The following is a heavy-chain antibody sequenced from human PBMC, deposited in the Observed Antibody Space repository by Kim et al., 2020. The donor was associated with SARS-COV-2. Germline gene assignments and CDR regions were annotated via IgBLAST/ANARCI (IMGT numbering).Heavy chain of an antibody. CDR3: ARDGRCWSGYSDESFDY. J-gene: IGHJ4*02. D-gene: IGHD3-3*01. Sequence: GGSLILSCAASGFTFSSYWMSWVRQAPGKGLEWVANIKQDGSEKYYVDSVKGRFTISRDNAKNSLYLQMNSLRAEDTAVYYCARDGRCWSGYSDESFDYWGQGTLVTVSS. V-gene: IGHV3-7*01. CDR1: GFTFSSYW. CDR2: IKQDGSEK.